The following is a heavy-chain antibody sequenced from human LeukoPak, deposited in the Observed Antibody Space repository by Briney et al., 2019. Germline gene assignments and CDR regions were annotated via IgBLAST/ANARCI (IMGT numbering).Heavy chain of an antibody. CDR2: IKNKGDGGTT. CDR1: GFTCNKAW. CDR3: TTSGTPFEY. V-gene: IGHV3-15*01. D-gene: IGHD3-10*01. J-gene: IGHJ4*02. Sequence: PGGSLRLSCAASGFTCNKAWMSWVRLAPGKGLEWVGRIKNKGDGGTTDYAAPVKGRFTVSRDDSKSTLYLQMNSLKTEDTAVYYCTTSGTPFEYWGQGTLVTVSS.